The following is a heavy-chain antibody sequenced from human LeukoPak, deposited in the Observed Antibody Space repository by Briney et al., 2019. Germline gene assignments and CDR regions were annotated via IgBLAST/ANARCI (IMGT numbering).Heavy chain of an antibody. CDR3: ARAFEYYYDSSGYYPYYFDY. CDR1: GGSISSSSYY. V-gene: IGHV4-39*07. CDR2: IYYSGST. D-gene: IGHD3-22*01. J-gene: IGHJ4*02. Sequence: SEALSLTCTVSGGSISSSSYYWGWIRQPPGKGLEWIGSIYYSGSTYYNPSLKSRVTISVDKSKNQFSLKLSSVTAADTAVYYCARAFEYYYDSSGYYPYYFDYWGQGTLVTVSS.